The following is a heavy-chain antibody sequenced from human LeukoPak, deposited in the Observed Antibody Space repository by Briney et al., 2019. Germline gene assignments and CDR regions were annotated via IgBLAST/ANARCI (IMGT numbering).Heavy chain of an antibody. CDR3: ARDFPSGGGFQH. D-gene: IGHD3-10*01. Sequence: SETPSLTCAISGGSINNYYWSWIRQPPGKGPEWIGYIYYSGTTNYSPSLNSRVNISLDTAKNQFSLRLSSVTAADTAVYYCARDFPSGGGFQHWGQGTLVTVSS. J-gene: IGHJ1*01. CDR2: IYYSGTT. CDR1: GGSINNYY. V-gene: IGHV4-59*12.